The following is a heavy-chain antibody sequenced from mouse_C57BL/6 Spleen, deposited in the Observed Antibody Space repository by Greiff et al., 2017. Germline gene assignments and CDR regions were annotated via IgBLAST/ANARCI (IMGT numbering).Heavy chain of an antibody. CDR3: ARWRDDYDGFDY. V-gene: IGHV1-64*01. CDR1: GYTFTSYW. D-gene: IGHD2-4*01. J-gene: IGHJ2*01. Sequence: VQLQQPGAELVKPGASVKLSCKASGYTFTSYWMHWVKQRPGQGLEWIGMIHPNSGSTNYNEKFKSKATLTVDKSSSTAYMQLSSLTSEDSAVYYCARWRDDYDGFDYWGQGTTLTVSS. CDR2: IHPNSGST.